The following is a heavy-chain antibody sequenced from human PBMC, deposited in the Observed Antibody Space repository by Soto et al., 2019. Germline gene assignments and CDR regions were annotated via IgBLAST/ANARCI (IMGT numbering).Heavy chain of an antibody. J-gene: IGHJ6*04. V-gene: IGHV3-11*01. Sequence: QVQLVESGGGLVKPGGSLRLSCAASGFTFSDYYMSWIRQAPGKGLEWVSYISSSGSTIYYADSVKGRFTISRDNAKNSLYLQMNSLRAEDTAVYYCARDRDGSGNLRPLIYYYYYGMDVWGKGTTVTVSS. D-gene: IGHD3-10*01. CDR1: GFTFSDYY. CDR3: ARDRDGSGNLRPLIYYYYYGMDV. CDR2: ISSSGSTI.